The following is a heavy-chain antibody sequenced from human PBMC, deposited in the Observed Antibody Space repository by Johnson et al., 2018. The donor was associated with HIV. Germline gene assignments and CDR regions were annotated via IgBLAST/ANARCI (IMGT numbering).Heavy chain of an antibody. D-gene: IGHD3-10*01. Sequence: VHLVESGGGVVRPGGSLRLSCAASGFTFADHAMHWVRQAPGKGLEWVSGISWNSGSIGYADSVKGRFTISRDNAKNSLYLQMNSLRAEDTALYYCTTDQGYYGDAFDIWGQGTMVTVSS. CDR1: GFTFADHA. CDR3: TTDQGYYGDAFDI. J-gene: IGHJ3*02. V-gene: IGHV3-9*01. CDR2: ISWNSGSI.